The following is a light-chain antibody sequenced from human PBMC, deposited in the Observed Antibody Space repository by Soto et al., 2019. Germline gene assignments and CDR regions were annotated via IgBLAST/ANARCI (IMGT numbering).Light chain of an antibody. V-gene: IGLV2-14*01. Sequence: QSALTQPASVSGSPGQSITLLCTGTSSDVGIYSSVSWYQQHPGKAPKLMIHDVFYRPSGVSSRFSGSRSGNTASLTISGLQAEDEADYYCSSFTSSSSYVFGPGTKVTVL. CDR2: DVF. CDR1: SSDVGIYSS. CDR3: SSFTSSSSYV. J-gene: IGLJ1*01.